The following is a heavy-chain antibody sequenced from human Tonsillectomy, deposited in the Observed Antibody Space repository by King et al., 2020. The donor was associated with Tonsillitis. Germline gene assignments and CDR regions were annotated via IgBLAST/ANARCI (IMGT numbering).Heavy chain of an antibody. CDR1: GGSISSYY. CDR3: ARGGGMVQIDP. D-gene: IGHD3-16*01. CDR2: MYYSGST. Sequence: QLQESGPGLVKPSETLSLTCTVSGGSISSYYWSWIRQPPGKGLEWIGYMYYSGSTNYNPSLQSRVTISVDTSKNQFSLKLSSVTAADTAVYYCARGGGMVQIDPWGQGTLVTVSS. J-gene: IGHJ5*02. V-gene: IGHV4-59*01.